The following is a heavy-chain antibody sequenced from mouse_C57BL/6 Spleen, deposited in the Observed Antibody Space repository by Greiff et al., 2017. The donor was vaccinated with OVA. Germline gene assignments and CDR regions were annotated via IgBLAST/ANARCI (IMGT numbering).Heavy chain of an antibody. J-gene: IGHJ1*03. Sequence: VQLKESGPGLVKPSQSLSLTCSVTGYSITSGYYWNWIRQFPGNKLEWMGYISYDGSTNYNPSLKNRISITRDTSKNQFFLKLNSVTTEDTATYYCAREYDGYHGYFDVWGTGTTVTVSS. D-gene: IGHD2-3*01. CDR3: AREYDGYHGYFDV. CDR2: ISYDGST. CDR1: GYSITSGYY. V-gene: IGHV3-6*01.